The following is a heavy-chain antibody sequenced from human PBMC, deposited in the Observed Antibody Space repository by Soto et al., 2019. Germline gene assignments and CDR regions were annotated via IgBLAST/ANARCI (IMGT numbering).Heavy chain of an antibody. CDR1: GFTLDGYA. Sequence: EVQLVESGGGLVQPGRSLRLSCAASGFTLDGYAMHWVRQVPGKGLEWVSGINWNSGSIGYGDSVKGRFAISRDNAKNSLHLQMNSLSAEDTAFYYCVKDESINWYSGHFRHWGQGTLVTVS. D-gene: IGHD6-13*01. CDR3: VKDESINWYSGHFRH. V-gene: IGHV3-9*01. J-gene: IGHJ1*01. CDR2: INWNSGSI.